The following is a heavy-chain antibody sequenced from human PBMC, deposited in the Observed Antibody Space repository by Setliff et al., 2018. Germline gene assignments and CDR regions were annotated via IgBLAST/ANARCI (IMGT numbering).Heavy chain of an antibody. Sequence: VASVKVSCKTSGYTFSDYGIAWVRQAPGQGLEWMGWISAYTGNTYSAQKFQGRLTMTTDTSTTTASMELRSLRSDDTAIYYCAISTLSICTGGNCPNAFDVWGQGTVVTVSS. CDR2: ISAYTGNT. CDR3: AISTLSICTGGNCPNAFDV. V-gene: IGHV1-18*01. J-gene: IGHJ3*01. CDR1: GYTFSDYG. D-gene: IGHD2-8*02.